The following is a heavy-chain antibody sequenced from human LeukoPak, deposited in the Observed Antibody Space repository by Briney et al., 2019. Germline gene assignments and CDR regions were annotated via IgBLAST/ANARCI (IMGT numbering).Heavy chain of an antibody. J-gene: IGHJ4*02. D-gene: IGHD1-1*01. CDR1: GGSISSGGYY. CDR3: ARSRYTLNDVLDY. V-gene: IGHV4-31*03. CDR2: IYYSGST. Sequence: PSQTLSFTCTVSGGSISSGGYYWPWIRQHPGKGLEWIGYIYYSGSTHYNPSLKSRVTISVDTPKNQFSLELTSVTAAGTAVYYCARSRYTLNDVLDYWGQGTLVTVSS.